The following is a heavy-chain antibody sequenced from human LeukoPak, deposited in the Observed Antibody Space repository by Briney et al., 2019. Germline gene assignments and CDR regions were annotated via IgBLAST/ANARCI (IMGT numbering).Heavy chain of an antibody. J-gene: IGHJ4*02. Sequence: SETLSLTCSVSGDSLSSTSDNWGWIRQPPGKGLEWNGNIYYTGRTYYNPSLKSRVTISVDTSKNQFSLKLSSVTAADTAVYYCARSIRSSITMVRGVYYFDYWGQGTLVTVSS. CDR2: IYYTGRT. V-gene: IGHV4-39*07. CDR3: ARSIRSSITMVRGVYYFDY. D-gene: IGHD3-10*01. CDR1: GDSLSSTSDN.